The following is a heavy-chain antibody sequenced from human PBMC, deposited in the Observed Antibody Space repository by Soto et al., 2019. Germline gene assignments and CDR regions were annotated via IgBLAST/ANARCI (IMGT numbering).Heavy chain of an antibody. J-gene: IGHJ5*02. V-gene: IGHV3-53*04. CDR1: GLTVSSNY. CDR2: IYSGGST. Sequence: PGGSLRLSCAASGLTVSSNYMSWVRQAPGKGLEWVSVIYSGGSTYYADSVKGRFTISRHNSKNTLYLQMNSLRAEDTAVYYCASSLFGEDSGGFDPWGQGTLVTVSS. D-gene: IGHD3-3*01. CDR3: ASSLFGEDSGGFDP.